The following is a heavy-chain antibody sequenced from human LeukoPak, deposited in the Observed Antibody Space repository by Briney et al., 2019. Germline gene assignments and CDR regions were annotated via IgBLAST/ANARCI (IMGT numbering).Heavy chain of an antibody. CDR1: GFTIENHV. D-gene: IGHD3-10*01. Sequence: AGGPLRLSCEASGFTIENHVMTWVRQAPGKGPEWVASQSGSGHNTDYSESVRGRFAISRDNSKNTVFLQMNSLRVEDTAIYYCATDWTLRGVPTFFDPWGQGTVVSVSS. CDR2: QSGSGHNT. CDR3: ATDWTLRGVPTFFDP. J-gene: IGHJ5*02. V-gene: IGHV3-23*01.